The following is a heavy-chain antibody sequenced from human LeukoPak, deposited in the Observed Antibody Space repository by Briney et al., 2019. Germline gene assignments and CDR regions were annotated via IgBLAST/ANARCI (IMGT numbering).Heavy chain of an antibody. CDR3: ATRGWFGEFPLDY. CDR1: GFAFSSFG. V-gene: IGHV3-23*01. Sequence: GGTLRLSCAASGFAFSSFGMSWVRQAPGKGLEWVSGMTSGVSTYYVDSVKGRFTISRDNAKNTLYLQMNSLRAEDTAVYYCATRGWFGEFPLDYWGQGTLVTVSS. J-gene: IGHJ4*02. CDR2: MTSGVST. D-gene: IGHD3-10*01.